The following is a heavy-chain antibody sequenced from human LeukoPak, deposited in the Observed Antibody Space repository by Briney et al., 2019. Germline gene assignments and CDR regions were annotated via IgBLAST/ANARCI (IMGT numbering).Heavy chain of an antibody. Sequence: ASVKVSCKASGNTFTSYYMHWVRQAPGQGLEWMGIINPSGGSTSYAQKFQGRVTMTRDTSTSTVYMELSSLRSEDTAVYYCAREMSLTLIGGAVRSWFDPWGQGTLVTVSS. V-gene: IGHV1-46*01. CDR1: GNTFTSYY. CDR3: AREMSLTLIGGAVRSWFDP. J-gene: IGHJ5*02. D-gene: IGHD3-22*01. CDR2: INPSGGST.